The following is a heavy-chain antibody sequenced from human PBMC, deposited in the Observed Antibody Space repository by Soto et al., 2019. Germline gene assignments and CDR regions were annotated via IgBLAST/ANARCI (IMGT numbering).Heavy chain of an antibody. Sequence: AGSLRISCAASGFTFSGSAMHWVRQAYGKGLERVGRIRSKANSYATAYAASVKGRFTISRDDSKNTAYLQMNSLKTEDTAVYYCTRPQPAAGTPLLHVDVSDQGTSVTVSS. CDR1: GFTFSGSA. J-gene: IGHJ6*02. CDR3: TRPQPAAGTPLLHVDV. CDR2: IRSKANSYAT. V-gene: IGHV3-73*01. D-gene: IGHD6-13*01.